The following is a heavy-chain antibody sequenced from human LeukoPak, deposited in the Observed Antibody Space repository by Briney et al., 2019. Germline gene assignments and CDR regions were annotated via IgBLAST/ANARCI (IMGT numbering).Heavy chain of an antibody. V-gene: IGHV4-59*01. D-gene: IGHD1-26*01. CDR3: ARGGSGSYLRAFDY. CDR2: IYYSGST. Sequence: SETLSLTCTVSGGSISSYYWSWIRQPPGKGLEWIGYIYYSGSTNYNPSLKSRVTISVDTSKNQFSLKLSSVTAADTAVYYCARGGSGSYLRAFDYWGQGTLVTVSS. J-gene: IGHJ4*02. CDR1: GGSISSYY.